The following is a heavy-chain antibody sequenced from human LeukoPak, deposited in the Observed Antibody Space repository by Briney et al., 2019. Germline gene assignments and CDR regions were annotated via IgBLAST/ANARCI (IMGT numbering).Heavy chain of an antibody. V-gene: IGHV1-69*13. CDR2: IIPIFGTV. J-gene: IGHJ6*03. CDR3: ASCSVTNGGDYYYYMDV. CDR1: GGTFSSYA. Sequence: ASVKVSCKASGGTFSSYAISWVRQAPGQGLEWMGGIIPIFGTVNYAQKFQGRVTITADESTSTAYMELSSLRSEDTATYYCASCSVTNGGDYYYYMDVWGKGTTVTVSS. D-gene: IGHD2-8*01.